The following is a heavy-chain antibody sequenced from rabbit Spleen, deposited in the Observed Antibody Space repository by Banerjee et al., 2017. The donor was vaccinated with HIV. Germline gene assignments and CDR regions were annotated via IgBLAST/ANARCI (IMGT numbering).Heavy chain of an antibody. J-gene: IGHJ4*01. D-gene: IGHD2-1*01. Sequence: QEQLVESGGGLVKPGASLTLTCTVSGFDFTSNPMCWVRQAPGKGLEWIACIAGFTANAYYASWAKGRFTITRTSSTLGTLQMTSLTAADTATYFCARGSAAMTMVITGYYLNLWGPGTLVTVS. V-gene: IGHV1S45*01. CDR1: GFDFTSNP. CDR3: ARGSAAMTMVITGYYLNL. CDR2: IAGFTANA.